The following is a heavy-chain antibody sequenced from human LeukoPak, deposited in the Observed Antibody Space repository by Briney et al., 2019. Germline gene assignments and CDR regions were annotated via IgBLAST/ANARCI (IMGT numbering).Heavy chain of an antibody. CDR2: IYYSGST. CDR3: ARRTFDTLKYGMDV. Sequence: PSETLSLTCTVSGGSISSYYWGWIRQPPGKGLEWIGSIYYSGSTYYNPSLKSRVTISVDTSKNQFSLKLSSVTAADTAVYYCARRTFDTLKYGMDVWGQGTTVTVSS. CDR1: GGSISSYY. J-gene: IGHJ6*02. V-gene: IGHV4-39*01.